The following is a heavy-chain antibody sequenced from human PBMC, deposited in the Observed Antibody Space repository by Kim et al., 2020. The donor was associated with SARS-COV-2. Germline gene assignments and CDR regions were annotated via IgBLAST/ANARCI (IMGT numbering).Heavy chain of an antibody. CDR1: GGSISSYY. CDR3: ARDSSGWYGGWFDP. D-gene: IGHD6-19*01. Sequence: SETLSLTCTVSGGSISSYYWSWIRQPPGKGLEWIGYIYYSGSTNYNPSLKSRVTISVDTSKNQFSLKLSSVTAADTAVYYCARDSSGWYGGWFDPWGQGTLVTVSS. V-gene: IGHV4-59*01. J-gene: IGHJ5*02. CDR2: IYYSGST.